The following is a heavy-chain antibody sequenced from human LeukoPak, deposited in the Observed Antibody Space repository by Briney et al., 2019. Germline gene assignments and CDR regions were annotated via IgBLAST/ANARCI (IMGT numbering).Heavy chain of an antibody. CDR1: GFTFTSYG. Sequence: ASVKVSCKASGFTFTSYGISWVRQAPGQGLEWMGWISAYNGNTNYAQKLQGRVTMTTDTSTSTAYMGLRSLRSDDTAVYYCARINSGYYYYGMDVWGQGTTVTVSS. D-gene: IGHD4-23*01. CDR2: ISAYNGNT. J-gene: IGHJ6*02. CDR3: ARINSGYYYYGMDV. V-gene: IGHV1-18*01.